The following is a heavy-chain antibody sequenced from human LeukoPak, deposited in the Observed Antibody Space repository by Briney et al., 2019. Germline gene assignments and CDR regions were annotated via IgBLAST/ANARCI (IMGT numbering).Heavy chain of an antibody. V-gene: IGHV3-23*01. CDR1: GFTFSSYA. Sequence: GGSLRLSCAASGFTFSSYAMSWVRRAPGKGLEWVSAISGSGGSTYYADSVKGRFTISRDNSKNTLYLQMNSLRAEDTAVYYCAKFGRGDEDIYWGQGTLVTVSS. CDR3: AKFGRGDEDIY. J-gene: IGHJ4*02. D-gene: IGHD2-15*01. CDR2: ISGSGGST.